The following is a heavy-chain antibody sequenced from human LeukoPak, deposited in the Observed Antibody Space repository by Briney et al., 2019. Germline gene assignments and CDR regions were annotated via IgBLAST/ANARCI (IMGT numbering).Heavy chain of an antibody. CDR3: ARARGGSGRGDYFDS. Sequence: ASVKVSCKASGYAFTGYYMHWVRQAPGQRLEWMGWINPNSGGTDYAQKFQGRVTMTRDTSITTAYMELSSLRSDDTAVYYCARARGGSGRGDYFDSWGQGTLVTVSS. CDR2: INPNSGGT. J-gene: IGHJ4*02. V-gene: IGHV1-2*02. D-gene: IGHD3-16*01. CDR1: GYAFTGYY.